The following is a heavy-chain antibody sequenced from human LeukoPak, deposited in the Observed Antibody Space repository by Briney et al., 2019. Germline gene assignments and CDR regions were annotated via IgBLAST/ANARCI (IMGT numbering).Heavy chain of an antibody. CDR3: ARVRSGSYYFDY. J-gene: IGHJ4*02. CDR1: GYTFTGYY. V-gene: IGHV1-2*02. D-gene: IGHD3-10*01. CDR2: INPNSGGT. Sequence: ASVKVSCKASGYTFTGYYMHWVRQAPGQGLEWMGWINPNSGGTNYVQKFQGRVTMTRDTSISTAYMELSRLRSDDTAVYYCARVRSGSYYFDYWGQGTLVTVAS.